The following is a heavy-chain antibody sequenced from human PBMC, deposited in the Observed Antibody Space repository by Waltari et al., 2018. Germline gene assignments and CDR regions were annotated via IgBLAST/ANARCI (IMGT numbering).Heavy chain of an antibody. D-gene: IGHD3-3*01. V-gene: IGHV4-34*01. J-gene: IGHJ3*02. CDR2: INHSGST. CDR3: ARGDYDRARAFDI. Sequence: QVQLQQWGAGLLKPSETLSLTCAVYGGSFSGYYWSWIRQTPGKGLEWIGEINHSGSTNYNPSLKSRVTISVDTSKNQFSLKLSSVTAADTAVYYCARGDYDRARAFDIWGQGTMVTVSS. CDR1: GGSFSGYY.